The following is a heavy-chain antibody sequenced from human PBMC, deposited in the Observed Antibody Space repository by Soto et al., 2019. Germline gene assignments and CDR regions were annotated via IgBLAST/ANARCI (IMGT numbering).Heavy chain of an antibody. CDR2: VYYSGSI. J-gene: IGHJ3*02. CDR3: ARGYYDSRGQSNTFDI. CDR1: GASISSSY. D-gene: IGHD3-22*01. Sequence: PSETLSLTCTVSGASISSSYWSWIRQSPGKGLEWSGYVYYSGSINYNPSLKSRVTISVDTSKNQFSLKLSSVTAADTAVYYCARGYYDSRGQSNTFDIWGQGTMVTV. V-gene: IGHV4-59*01.